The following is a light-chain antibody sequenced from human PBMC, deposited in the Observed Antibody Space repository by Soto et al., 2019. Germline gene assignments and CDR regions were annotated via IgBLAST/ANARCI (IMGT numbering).Light chain of an antibody. CDR1: QGISDY. CDR2: GAS. J-gene: IGKJ1*01. CDR3: QKYNSAPTWT. Sequence: DIQMTQSPSSLSASVGDRVTITCRASQGISDYLAWYQQKPGKSPKLLIYGASTLQSGVPSRFSGSGSGTDFTLTISSLQPEDVATYYCQKYNSAPTWTFVQGTKVAIK. V-gene: IGKV1-27*01.